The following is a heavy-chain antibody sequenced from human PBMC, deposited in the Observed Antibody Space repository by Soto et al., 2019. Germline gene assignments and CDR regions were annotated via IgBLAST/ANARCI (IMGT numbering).Heavy chain of an antibody. Sequence: QVQLVQSGAEVKKPGSSVKVSCKASGGTFSTHAISWVRQAPGQGLEWLGGIIPTLGTPNYAQKFQGRVTVTADEYTSTAYMELSRLTSDDTAVYYCARAAFRSGYYGYYSGMDVWGQGTAVNV. V-gene: IGHV1-69*01. J-gene: IGHJ6*02. D-gene: IGHD3-3*01. CDR2: IIPTLGTP. CDR1: GGTFSTHA. CDR3: ARAAFRSGYYGYYSGMDV.